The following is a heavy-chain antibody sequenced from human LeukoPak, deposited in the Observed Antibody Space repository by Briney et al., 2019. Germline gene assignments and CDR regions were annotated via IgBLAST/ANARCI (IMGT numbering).Heavy chain of an antibody. D-gene: IGHD5/OR15-5a*01. J-gene: IGHJ6*02. V-gene: IGHV3-30-3*01. CDR1: GFTFSSYA. CDR3: ASVSHYYYYGMDV. Sequence: PGGPLRLSCAASGFTFSSYAMHWVRLAPGKGLEWVTVISYDGSNEYYADSVKGRITISRDNSKDTLYLQMNSLRAEDTAVYYCASVSHYYYYGMDVWGQGTTVTVSS. CDR2: ISYDGSNE.